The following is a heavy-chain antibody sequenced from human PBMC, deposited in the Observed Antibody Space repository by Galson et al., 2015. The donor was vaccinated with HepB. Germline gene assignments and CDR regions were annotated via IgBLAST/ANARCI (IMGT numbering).Heavy chain of an antibody. Sequence: TLSLTCTVSGVSINSGGYHWNWIRQHPGIGLEWLGYRSSNRSSSNPSLRGRLTISLDTSKNQSFLTLSSVTAADTAVYYCALSPTYGSGNFGWFAPWGQGSLVTVSS. CDR3: ALSPTYGSGNFGWFAP. V-gene: IGHV4-31*03. CDR1: GVSINSGGYH. D-gene: IGHD3-10*01. J-gene: IGHJ5*02. CDR2: RSSNRS.